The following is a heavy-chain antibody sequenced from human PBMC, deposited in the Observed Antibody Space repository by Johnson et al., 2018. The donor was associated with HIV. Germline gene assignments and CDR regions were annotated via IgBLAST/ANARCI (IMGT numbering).Heavy chain of an antibody. CDR2: MNDDGKTT. V-gene: IGHV3-74*01. Sequence: VQLVESGGGLVQPGGSLRLSCAASGFTFINYWMHWVRQAPGKGLVWVSRMNDDGKTTTYADSVKGRFTISRDNSKNTLYLQMNSLRAEDTAVYYCAKEEGLAAAGTGEAFDIWGQGTMVTVSS. CDR3: AKEEGLAAAGTGEAFDI. D-gene: IGHD6-13*01. J-gene: IGHJ3*02. CDR1: GFTFINYW.